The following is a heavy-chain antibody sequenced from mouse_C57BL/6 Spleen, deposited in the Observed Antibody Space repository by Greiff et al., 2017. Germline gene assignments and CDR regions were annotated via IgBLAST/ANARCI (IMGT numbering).Heavy chain of an antibody. D-gene: IGHD1-1*01. CDR1: GFSLTSSG. Sequence: QVQLKQSGPGLVQPSQSLSITCTVSGFSLTSSGVHWVRQSPGKGLEWLGVIWSGGSTDYNAAFISRLSISKDNSKSQVFFKMNSLQADDTAIYYCARAGLLRGYYAMDYWGQGTSVTVSS. J-gene: IGHJ4*01. CDR2: IWSGGST. V-gene: IGHV2-2*01. CDR3: ARAGLLRGYYAMDY.